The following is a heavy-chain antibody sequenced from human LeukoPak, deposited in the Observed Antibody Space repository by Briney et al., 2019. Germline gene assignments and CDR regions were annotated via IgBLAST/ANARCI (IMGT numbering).Heavy chain of an antibody. J-gene: IGHJ6*04. CDR3: AELGITMIGGV. CDR1: RFTFSGYW. Sequence: GGPLRLSCAVSRFTFSGYWMMWVRQTPGKGLEWVANIKQDGSVKQYVDSVKGRFTISRDNAKNSLYLQMNSLRAEDTAVYYCAELGITMIGGVWGKGTTVTISS. D-gene: IGHD3-10*02. CDR2: IKQDGSVK. V-gene: IGHV3-7*01.